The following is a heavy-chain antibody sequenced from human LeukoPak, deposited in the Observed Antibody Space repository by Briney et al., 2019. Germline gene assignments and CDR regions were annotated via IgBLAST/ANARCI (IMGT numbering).Heavy chain of an antibody. CDR3: ARAGYYYDSSGYYDY. V-gene: IGHV1-69*05. Sequence: SVKVSCKASGGTFSSYAISWVRQAPGQGLEWMGGIILIFGTANYAQEFQGRVTITTDESTSTAYMELSSLRSEDTAEYYCARAGYYYDSSGYYDYWGQGTLVTVSS. J-gene: IGHJ4*02. CDR1: GGTFSSYA. CDR2: IILIFGTA. D-gene: IGHD3-22*01.